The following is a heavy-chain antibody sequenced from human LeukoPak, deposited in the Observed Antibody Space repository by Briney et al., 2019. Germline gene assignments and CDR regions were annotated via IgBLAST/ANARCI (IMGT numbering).Heavy chain of an antibody. D-gene: IGHD6-6*01. V-gene: IGHV4-59*11. Sequence: SETLSLTCTASGASISSQYWSWIRQTPGKGLEWIAYIHHTETSKYNPSFTSRVTISIDTSMNQFSLTLSSVTAADTAVYYCARVPEYSYGYFDFWGQGTPVTVSS. J-gene: IGHJ4*02. CDR2: IHHTETS. CDR3: ARVPEYSYGYFDF. CDR1: GASISSQY.